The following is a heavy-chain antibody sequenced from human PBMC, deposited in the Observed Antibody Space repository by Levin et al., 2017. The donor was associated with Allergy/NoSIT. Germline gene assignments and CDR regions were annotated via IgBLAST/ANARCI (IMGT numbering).Heavy chain of an antibody. J-gene: IGHJ4*02. D-gene: IGHD3-3*01. CDR2: IKPDGSEK. V-gene: IGHV3-7*01. CDR1: GFTFSTYW. Sequence: GGSLRLSCATSGFTFSTYWMSWVRHAPGKGLEWVANIKPDGSEKYYVDSVKGRFTISRDNAKNSLYLQMNSLGVEDTAVYYCARDPGTDFWSGYSDWGQGILVTVSS. CDR3: ARDPGTDFWSGYSD.